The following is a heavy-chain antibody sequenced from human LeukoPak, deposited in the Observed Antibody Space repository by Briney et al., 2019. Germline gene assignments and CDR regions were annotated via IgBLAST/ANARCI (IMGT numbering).Heavy chain of an antibody. D-gene: IGHD2-2*02. Sequence: ASVKVSCKASGYTFTSYGISWVRQAPGQGLEWMGWISGYNGNTKYAQKPQGRVTMTTDTSASTAYMELRSLRSDDTAVYYCARDCSSTNCYRIFDYWGQGTLVTVSS. CDR2: ISGYNGNT. CDR1: GYTFTSYG. J-gene: IGHJ4*02. CDR3: ARDCSSTNCYRIFDY. V-gene: IGHV1-18*01.